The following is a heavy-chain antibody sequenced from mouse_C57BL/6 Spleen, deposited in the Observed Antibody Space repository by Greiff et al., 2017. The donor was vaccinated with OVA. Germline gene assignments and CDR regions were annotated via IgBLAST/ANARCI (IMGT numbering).Heavy chain of an antibody. V-gene: IGHV1-15*01. J-gene: IGHJ2*01. CDR1: GYTFTDYE. CDR2: IAPETGGT. Sequence: VQLQQSGAELVRPGASVTLSCKASGYTFTDYEMHWVKQTPVHGLEWIGAIAPETGGTAYNQKFTGKAILTADKSSSTAYMERRCRTTEDSAVYYCTSLTRTKNFDYWGQGTTLTVSS. CDR3: TSLTRTKNFDY. D-gene: IGHD4-1*01.